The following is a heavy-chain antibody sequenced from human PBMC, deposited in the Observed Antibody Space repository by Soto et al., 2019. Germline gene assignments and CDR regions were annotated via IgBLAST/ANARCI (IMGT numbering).Heavy chain of an antibody. J-gene: IGHJ4*02. CDR3: AREDPFAEVTKEPHFAY. V-gene: IGHV3-23*01. CDR2: ISGSGGNT. Sequence: EVQLLESGGDLVQPGGSLRLSCAASGFTFSRAALSWVRQAPGKGLEWVSAISGSGGNTYYTDSVKGRFTISRDNSKNTLYLQMNSLRVEDTAVYYCAREDPFAEVTKEPHFAYGGQGTLVTVSA. CDR1: GFTFSRAA. D-gene: IGHD2-21*02.